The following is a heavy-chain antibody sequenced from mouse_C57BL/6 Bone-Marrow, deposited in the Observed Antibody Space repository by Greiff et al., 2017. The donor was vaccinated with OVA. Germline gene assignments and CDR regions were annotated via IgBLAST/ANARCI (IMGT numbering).Heavy chain of an antibody. CDR2: ISDGGSYT. CDR3: ARDRDYYGSSYGCVDV. J-gene: IGHJ1*03. V-gene: IGHV5-4*01. D-gene: IGHD1-1*01. CDR1: GFTFRSYA. Sequence: DVHLVESGGGLVKPGGSLKLSCAASGFTFRSYAMSWVRQTPEKRLEWVATISDGGSYTYYPDNVKGRFTISRDNAKNNLYLQMSHLKSEDTAMYYCARDRDYYGSSYGCVDVWGTGTTVTVSS.